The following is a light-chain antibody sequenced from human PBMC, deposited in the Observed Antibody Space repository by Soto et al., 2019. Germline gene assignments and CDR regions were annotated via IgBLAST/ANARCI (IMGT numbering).Light chain of an antibody. CDR2: GAS. CDR3: HQGSNWLT. CDR1: QSVSSY. J-gene: IGKJ4*01. Sequence: EIVLTQSPATLSLSPGERATLSCRASQSVSSYLAWYQQKPGQPPRLLIYGASNRATGIPARFSGSGSGTDFTLSISSLEPEDSADYYWHQGSNWLTFGGGTKVEIK. V-gene: IGKV3-11*01.